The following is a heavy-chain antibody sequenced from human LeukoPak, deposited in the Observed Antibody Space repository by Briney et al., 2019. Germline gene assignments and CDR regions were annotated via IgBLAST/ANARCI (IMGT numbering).Heavy chain of an antibody. V-gene: IGHV3-21*04. D-gene: IGHD6-19*01. CDR2: ISSSSYI. Sequence: GGSLRLSCAASGFTFSSYSMNWVRQAPGKGLEWVSSISSSSYIYYADSVKGRFTISRDNAKNSLYLQMNSLRAEDTAVYYCAKTYSSGWYFDYWGQGTLVTVSS. CDR3: AKTYSSGWYFDY. J-gene: IGHJ4*02. CDR1: GFTFSSYS.